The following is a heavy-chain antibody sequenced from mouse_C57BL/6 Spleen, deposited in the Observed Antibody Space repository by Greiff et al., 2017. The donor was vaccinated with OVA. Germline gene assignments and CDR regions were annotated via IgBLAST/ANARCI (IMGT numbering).Heavy chain of an antibody. CDR1: GYTFTDYY. CDR2: INPNNGGT. CDR3: AREASGY. V-gene: IGHV1-26*01. Sequence: EVQLQQSGPELVKPGASVKISCKASGYTFTDYYMNWVKQSHGKSLEWIGDINPNNGGTSYNQKFKGKATLTVDKSYSTAYMELRSLTSEDSAVYYCAREASGYWGQGTTLTVSS. J-gene: IGHJ2*01. D-gene: IGHD6-1*01.